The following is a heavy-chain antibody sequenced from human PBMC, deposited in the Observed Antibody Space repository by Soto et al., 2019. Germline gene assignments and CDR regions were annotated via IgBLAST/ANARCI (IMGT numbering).Heavy chain of an antibody. J-gene: IGHJ4*02. CDR1: GFTFSSYA. CDR3: ARGKPGSVPVTGSFDY. V-gene: IGHV3-30-3*01. CDR2: ISYDGSNK. Sequence: PVGSLRLSCAASGFTFSSYAMHWVRQAPGKGLEWVAVISYDGSNKYYADSVKGRFTISRDNSKNTLYLQMNSLRAEDTAVYYCARGKPGSVPVTGSFDYWGQGTLVTVSS. D-gene: IGHD3-10*01.